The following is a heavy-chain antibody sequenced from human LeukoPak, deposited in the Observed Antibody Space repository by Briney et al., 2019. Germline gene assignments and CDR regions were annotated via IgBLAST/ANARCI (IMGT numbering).Heavy chain of an antibody. Sequence: SETLSLTCTASGYSISSGYYWGWIRQPPGKGLEWIGSIYHSGSTYYNPSLKSRVTISVDTSKNQFSLKLSSVTAADTAVYYCARLAAAGTGLDWFDPWGQGTLVTVSS. J-gene: IGHJ5*02. CDR2: IYHSGST. D-gene: IGHD6-13*01. CDR1: GYSISSGYY. V-gene: IGHV4-38-2*02. CDR3: ARLAAAGTGLDWFDP.